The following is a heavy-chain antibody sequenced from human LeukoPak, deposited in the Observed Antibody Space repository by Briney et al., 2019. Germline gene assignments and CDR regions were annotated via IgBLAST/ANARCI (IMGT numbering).Heavy chain of an antibody. V-gene: IGHV3-53*01. J-gene: IGHJ4*02. D-gene: IGHD6-19*01. CDR3: AGHRSSGWYAY. CDR1: GFTVSSNY. Sequence: GGSLRLSCATSGFTVSSNYMSWVRQASGKGLEWVSVIYDSGTTYYADSVKGRFLIFRDTSKNTVDLQMNSLRVEDTAVYYCAGHRSSGWYAYWGQGTLVAVSS. CDR2: IYDSGTT.